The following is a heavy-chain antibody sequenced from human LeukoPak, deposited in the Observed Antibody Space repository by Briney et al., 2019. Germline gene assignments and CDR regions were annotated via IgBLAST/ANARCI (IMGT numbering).Heavy chain of an antibody. CDR3: SRLSGYCTNGVCYTAFDY. V-gene: IGHV4-59*08. CDR1: GGSISSYY. J-gene: IGHJ4*02. Sequence: SETLSLTCTVSGGSISSYYWSWIRQPPGKGLEWIGYIYYSGSTNYNPSLKSRVTISVDTSKNQLSLKLSSVTAADTAVYFCSRLSGYCTNGVCYTAFDYWGQGTLVTVSS. D-gene: IGHD2-8*01. CDR2: IYYSGST.